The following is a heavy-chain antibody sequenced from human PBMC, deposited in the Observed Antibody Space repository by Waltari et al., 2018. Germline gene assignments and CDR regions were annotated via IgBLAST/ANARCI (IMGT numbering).Heavy chain of an antibody. CDR2: MWYSGSKK. V-gene: IGHV3-30*02. Sequence: QVQLVESGGGVVQPGGSLRLSCAASGFTFSSYGMHWVRQAPGRGLGVLAFMWYSGSKKYYADSVKGGFTIARDNSKNTLYLQMNSLRAEDTAVYYCAKDLKRRSEIYYYYMDVWGKGTTVTVSS. J-gene: IGHJ6*03. CDR3: AKDLKRRSEIYYYYMDV. D-gene: IGHD1-26*01. CDR1: GFTFSSYG.